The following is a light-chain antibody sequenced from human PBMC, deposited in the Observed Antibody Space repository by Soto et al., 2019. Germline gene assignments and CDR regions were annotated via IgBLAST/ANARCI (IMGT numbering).Light chain of an antibody. CDR3: QHYNSYPWT. J-gene: IGKJ1*01. V-gene: IGKV1-5*03. CDR2: KAS. Sequence: DIQMTQSPSTLSASVGDRVTIPCRASQSISTWLAWYQQKAGKAPKLLIYKASSLESGVPSRFSGSGSGTEFTLTISSLQPDDFATYYCQHYNSYPWTFGQGTKVDIK. CDR1: QSISTW.